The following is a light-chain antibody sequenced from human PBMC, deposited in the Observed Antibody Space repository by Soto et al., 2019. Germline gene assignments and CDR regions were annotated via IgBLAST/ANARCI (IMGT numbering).Light chain of an antibody. CDR1: QSVLYSPMNKEY. J-gene: IGKJ3*01. V-gene: IGKV4-1*01. Sequence: DIVMTQSPDSLAVSLGERATINCKSSQSVLYSPMNKEYLAWYQQKPGQPPKLLIYWASTRESGVPDRFSGSGTGTDFTLTISSLQAEDVAVYYCQQYCESPFTFGPGTKVDFK. CDR3: QQYCESPFT. CDR2: WAS.